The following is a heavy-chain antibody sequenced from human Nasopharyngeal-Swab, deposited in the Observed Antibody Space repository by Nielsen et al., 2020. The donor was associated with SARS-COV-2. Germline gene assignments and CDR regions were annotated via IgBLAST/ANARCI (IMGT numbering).Heavy chain of an antibody. V-gene: IGHV4-31*02. CDR3: ARGQQLVTMDV. CDR2: IYYSGST. Sequence: WIRQPPGKGLEWIGYIYYSGSTYYNPSLKSRVTISVDTSKNQFSLKLSSVTAADTAVYYCARGQQLVTMDVWGKGITVTVSS. D-gene: IGHD6-13*01. J-gene: IGHJ6*04.